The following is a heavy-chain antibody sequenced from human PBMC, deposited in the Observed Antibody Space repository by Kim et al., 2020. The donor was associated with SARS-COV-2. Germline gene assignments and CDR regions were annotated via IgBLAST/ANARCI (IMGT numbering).Heavy chain of an antibody. CDR2: IMHIGNTI. CDR1: GFTFSSYD. V-gene: IGHV3-48*04. D-gene: IGHD2-15*01. J-gene: IGHJ3*02. CDR3: ARDYSASCHI. Sequence: GGSLRLSCAASGFTFSSYDLNWVRQAPGKGLEWVADIMHIGNTIYYADSVKGRFTISRDNSKNSLYLQMNSLRAEDTAVYYCARDYSASCHIWGRGALVT.